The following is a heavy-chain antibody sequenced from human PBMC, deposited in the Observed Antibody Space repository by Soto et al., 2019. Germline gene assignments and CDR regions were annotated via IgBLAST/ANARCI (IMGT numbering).Heavy chain of an antibody. J-gene: IGHJ4*02. V-gene: IGHV1-18*01. D-gene: IGHD3-22*01. Sequence: ASVKVSCKASGYTFTGYGISWVRQAPGQGLEWMGWISAYNGNTNYAQKLQGRVTMTTDTSTSTAYMELRSLRSDDTAVYYCARGGYYYDSSGYYFDYWGQGTLVTVSS. CDR3: ARGGYYYDSSGYYFDY. CDR2: ISAYNGNT. CDR1: GYTFTGYG.